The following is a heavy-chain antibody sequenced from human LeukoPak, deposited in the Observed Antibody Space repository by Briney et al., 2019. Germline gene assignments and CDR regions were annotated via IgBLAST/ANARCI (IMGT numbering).Heavy chain of an antibody. Sequence: PGGSLRLSCAASGFTFSNYWVHWVRQPPGKVLVWVSRINHDGSTTNYADSVKGRFTVSRDKDKNTLNLQVNSLRAEDTAVYYCARDRKSGESSEIDFWGEGTLVTVSS. CDR2: INHDGSTT. V-gene: IGHV3-74*01. CDR3: ARDRKSGESSEIDF. CDR1: GFTFSNYW. D-gene: IGHD3-10*01. J-gene: IGHJ4*02.